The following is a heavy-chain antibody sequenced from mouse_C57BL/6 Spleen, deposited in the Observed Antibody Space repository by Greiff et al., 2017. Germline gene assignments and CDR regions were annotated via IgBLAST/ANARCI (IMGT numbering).Heavy chain of an antibody. CDR2: INPNNGGT. D-gene: IGHD3-2*02. CDR1: GYTFTDYN. Sequence: VQLKQSGPELVKPGASVKMSCKASGYTFTDYNMHWVKQSHGKSLEWIGYINPNNGGTSYNQKFKGKATLTVNKSSSTAYMELRSLTSEDSAVYYCAREDRQLRPVAYWGQGTLVTVSA. V-gene: IGHV1-22*01. CDR3: AREDRQLRPVAY. J-gene: IGHJ3*01.